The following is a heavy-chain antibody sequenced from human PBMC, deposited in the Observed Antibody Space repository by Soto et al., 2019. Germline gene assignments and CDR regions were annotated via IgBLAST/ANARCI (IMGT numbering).Heavy chain of an antibody. V-gene: IGHV1-18*01. D-gene: IGHD2-2*02. Sequence: GASVKVSCKASGYTFTSYGISWVRQAPGQGLEWMGWISAYNGNTNYAQKLQGRVTMTTDTSTSTAYMELRSLRSDDTAVYYCAKSPNFYCSSPNCYKYYFDHWGQGTRVTVSS. CDR2: ISAYNGNT. CDR1: GYTFTSYG. CDR3: AKSPNFYCSSPNCYKYYFDH. J-gene: IGHJ4*02.